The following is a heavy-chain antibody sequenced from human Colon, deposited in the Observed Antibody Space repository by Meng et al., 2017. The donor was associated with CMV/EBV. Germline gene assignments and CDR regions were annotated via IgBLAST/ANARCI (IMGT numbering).Heavy chain of an antibody. CDR1: GYTFTDYY. D-gene: IGHD2-15*01. J-gene: IGHJ3*01. CDR2: INPNSGGT. Sequence: ASVKVSCKASGYTFTDYYMHWVRQAPGQGLEWMGWINPNSGGTNFAQKFQGRVTMTRDTSISTAYMELSGLRSDDTAVYYCARDSLYSDAFDVWGQGTMVTVSS. CDR3: ARDSLYSDAFDV. V-gene: IGHV1-2*02.